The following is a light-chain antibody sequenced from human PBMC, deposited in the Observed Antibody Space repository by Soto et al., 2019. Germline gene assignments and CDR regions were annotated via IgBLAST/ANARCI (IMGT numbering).Light chain of an antibody. V-gene: IGLV2-14*01. CDR3: SSYTSSSTPR. CDR2: DVS. J-gene: IGLJ1*01. CDR1: SSDVGGYNY. Sequence: QSALTQPASVSGSPGQSITISCTGTSSDVGGYNYVSWYQQHPGKAPKLMIYDVSNRPSGVSNRFSGSKSGNTAPLTISGLQAEDEADYYCSSYTSSSTPRFGTGTKLTVL.